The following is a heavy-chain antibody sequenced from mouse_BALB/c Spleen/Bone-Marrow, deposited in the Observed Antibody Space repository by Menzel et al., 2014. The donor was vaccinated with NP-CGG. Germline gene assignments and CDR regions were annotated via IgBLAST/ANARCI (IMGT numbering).Heavy chain of an antibody. CDR3: SRRSDFDYFDY. Sequence: EVKLMESGGDLVKPGGSLKLSCAASGFTFSSYGMSWVRQTPDKRLEWVATISRRGSYTFYQDSVKGRFTISRDNAKNSLNLHMSSLKSQDSAVYDCSRRSDFDYFDYWGQGTTLTVSS. D-gene: IGHD2-4*01. CDR1: GFTFSSYG. V-gene: IGHV5-6*02. J-gene: IGHJ2*01. CDR2: ISRRGSYT.